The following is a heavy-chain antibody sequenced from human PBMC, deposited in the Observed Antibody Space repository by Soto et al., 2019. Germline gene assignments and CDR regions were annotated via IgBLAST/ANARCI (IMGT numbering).Heavy chain of an antibody. V-gene: IGHV4-39*01. D-gene: IGHD5-12*01. CDR2: IYYNGGT. J-gene: IGHJ2*01. Sequence: QLQLPESGPGLVKPSETLSLNCTVSGGSFSRGNYYWGWIRQTPGKGPEWIANIYYNGGTYYNPSLKSRFTIPLDTSKNLLSLKLSSVTAADTAVYYCAGLYSGYEIWYFDLWGRGTLVTVSS. CDR3: AGLYSGYEIWYFDL. CDR1: GGSFSRGNYY.